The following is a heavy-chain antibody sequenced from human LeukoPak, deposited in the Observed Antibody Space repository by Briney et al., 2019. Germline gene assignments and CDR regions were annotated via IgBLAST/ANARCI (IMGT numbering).Heavy chain of an antibody. J-gene: IGHJ4*02. CDR2: ISAYNGHT. D-gene: IGHD5-24*01. CDR1: GYTFTCYY. V-gene: IGHV1-18*04. CDR3: ARVVRRQFSFFDY. Sequence: APVKVSCKDSGYTFTCYYMHWVRQAPGQGLEWMGWISAYNGHTNYAQKFQGRVTMTTDTSTSTAYMDLRSLRSDDTAVYYCARVVRRQFSFFDYWGQGTLVTVSS.